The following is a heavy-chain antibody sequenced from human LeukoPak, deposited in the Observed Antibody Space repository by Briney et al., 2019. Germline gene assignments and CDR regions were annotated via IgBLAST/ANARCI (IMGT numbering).Heavy chain of an antibody. D-gene: IGHD3-22*01. CDR2: IYTSGST. CDR3: ARDIVVVKNNWFDP. J-gene: IGHJ5*02. V-gene: IGHV4-61*02. Sequence: SETLSLTCTVSGGSISSGSYYWSWIRQPAGRGLEWIGRIYTSGSTNYNPSLKSRVTISVDTSKNQFSLKLSSVTAAYTAVYYCARDIVVVKNNWFDPWGQGTLVTVSS. CDR1: GGSISSGSYY.